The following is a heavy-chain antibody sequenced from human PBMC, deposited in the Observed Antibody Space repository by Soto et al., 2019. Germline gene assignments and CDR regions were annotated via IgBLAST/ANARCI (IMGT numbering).Heavy chain of an antibody. CDR1: GFTFDDYT. D-gene: IGHD6-13*01. CDR3: AKEMIGYSSSGEITFDP. CDR2: ISWDGGST. Sequence: GGSLRLSCAASGFTFDDYTMHWVRQAPGKGLEWVSLISWDGGSTYYADSVKGRFTISRDNSKNSLYLQMNSLRTEDTALYYCAKEMIGYSSSGEITFDPWGQGTLVTVSS. V-gene: IGHV3-43*01. J-gene: IGHJ5*02.